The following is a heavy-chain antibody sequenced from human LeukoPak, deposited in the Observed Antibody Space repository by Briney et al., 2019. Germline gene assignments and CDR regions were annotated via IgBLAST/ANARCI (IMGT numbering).Heavy chain of an antibody. D-gene: IGHD4-23*01. J-gene: IGHJ3*02. CDR2: IGTDGSST. CDR1: GFTFSSYW. Sequence: GGSLRLSCAASGFTFSSYWMHWVRQVPGKGLVWVSRIGTDGSSTTYADYVKGRFTISRDNAKSTLYLQMNRLRAEDTALYYCARYKYGGNSNAFDIWGQGTLVTVSS. V-gene: IGHV3-74*01. CDR3: ARYKYGGNSNAFDI.